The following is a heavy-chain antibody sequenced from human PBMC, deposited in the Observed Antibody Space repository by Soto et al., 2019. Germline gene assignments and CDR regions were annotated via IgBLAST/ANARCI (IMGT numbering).Heavy chain of an antibody. CDR1: GFTFSSYA. Sequence: GGSLRLSCAASGFTFSSYAMSWVRQAPGKGLEWVSAISGSGGSTYYADSVKGRFTISRDNSKNTLYLQMNSLRAEDTAVYYCAKSETTMIVVVITEFDYWGQGTLVTVSS. V-gene: IGHV3-23*01. D-gene: IGHD3-22*01. CDR2: ISGSGGST. J-gene: IGHJ4*02. CDR3: AKSETTMIVVVITEFDY.